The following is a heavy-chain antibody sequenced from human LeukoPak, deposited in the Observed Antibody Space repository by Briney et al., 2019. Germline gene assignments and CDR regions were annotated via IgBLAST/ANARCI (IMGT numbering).Heavy chain of an antibody. CDR1: GGSISSSSYY. Sequence: PSETLSLTCTVSGGSISSSSYYWGWIRQPPGKGLEWIGSIYYSGSTYYNPSLKSRVTISVDTSKNQFSLKLSSVTAADTAVYYCARHVIAVAGPGDPWGQGTLVTVSS. CDR2: IYYSGST. J-gene: IGHJ5*02. V-gene: IGHV4-39*01. D-gene: IGHD6-19*01. CDR3: ARHVIAVAGPGDP.